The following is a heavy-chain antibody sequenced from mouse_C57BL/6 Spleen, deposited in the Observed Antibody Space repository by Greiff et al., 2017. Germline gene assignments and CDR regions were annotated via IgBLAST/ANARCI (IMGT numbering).Heavy chain of an antibody. CDR3: ARLGREDYFDY. V-gene: IGHV5-6*01. J-gene: IGHJ2*01. Sequence: EVKLMESGGDLVKPGGSLKLSCAASGFTFSSYGMSWVRQTPDKRLEWVATISSGGSYTYYPDSVKGRFTISRDNAKNTLYLQMSSLKSEDTAMYYCARLGREDYFDYWGQGTTLTVSS. CDR1: GFTFSSYG. CDR2: ISSGGSYT. D-gene: IGHD4-1*01.